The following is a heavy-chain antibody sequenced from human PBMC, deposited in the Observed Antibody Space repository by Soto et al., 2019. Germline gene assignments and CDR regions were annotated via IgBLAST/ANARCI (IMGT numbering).Heavy chain of an antibody. CDR2: IRGVSDVI. J-gene: IGHJ3*01. D-gene: IGHD2-21*01. CDR1: GFTFSSYS. Sequence: EVHLVESGGELVQPGGSLRLSCVASGFTFSSYSMHWVRQVPVKGLEWVSYIRGVSDVIYYADSVKGRLTISRRNANNTLYLQLNRPRAEDTAVYYCVRAHIDAFDVWGQGTMVTVYS. CDR3: VRAHIDAFDV. V-gene: IGHV3-48*01.